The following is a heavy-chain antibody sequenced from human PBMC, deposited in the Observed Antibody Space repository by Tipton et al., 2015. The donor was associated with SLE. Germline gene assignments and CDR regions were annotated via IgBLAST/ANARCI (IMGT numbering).Heavy chain of an antibody. D-gene: IGHD6-13*01. CDR3: AREDGYQ. CDR2: IRYDGSNK. V-gene: IGHV3-33*01. Sequence: RSLRLSCAASGFTFSSYGMHWVRQAPGKGLEWVAFIRYDGSNKYYADSVKGRFTISRDNAKNSLYLQMNSLRAEDTAVYYCAREDGYQWGQGTLVTVSS. CDR1: GFTFSSYG. J-gene: IGHJ4*02.